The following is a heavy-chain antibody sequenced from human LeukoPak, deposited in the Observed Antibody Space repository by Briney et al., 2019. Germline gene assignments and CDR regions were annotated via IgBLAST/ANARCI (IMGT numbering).Heavy chain of an antibody. CDR3: ARPSSGYYLVWFDP. D-gene: IGHD3-22*01. CDR2: IYYSGST. CDR1: GGSISSSGYY. J-gene: IGHJ5*02. Sequence: SETLSLTCTVSGGSISSSGYYWGWIRQPPGKGLEWIGSIYYSGSTYYNPSLKSRVTISVDTSKNQFSLKLSSVTAADTAVYYCARPSSGYYLVWFDPWGQGTLVTVSS. V-gene: IGHV4-39*01.